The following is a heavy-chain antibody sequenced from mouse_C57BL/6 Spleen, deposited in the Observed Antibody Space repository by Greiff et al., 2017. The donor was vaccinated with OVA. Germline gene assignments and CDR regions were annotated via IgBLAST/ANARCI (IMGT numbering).Heavy chain of an antibody. V-gene: IGHV1-82*01. CDR3: AYPNWFAY. J-gene: IGHJ3*01. Sequence: VQLQQSGPELVKPGASVKISCKASGYAFSSSWMNWVKQRPGQGLEWIGRIYPGDGDTNYNGKFKGKATLTADKSSSTAYMQLSSLTSEDSAVYFCAYPNWFAYWGQGTLVTVSA. CDR2: IYPGDGDT. CDR1: GYAFSSSW.